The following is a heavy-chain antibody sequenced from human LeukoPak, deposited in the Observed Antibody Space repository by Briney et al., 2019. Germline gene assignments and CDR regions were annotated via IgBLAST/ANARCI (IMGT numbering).Heavy chain of an antibody. J-gene: IGHJ5*02. CDR1: GGSFSGYY. D-gene: IGHD2-2*01. V-gene: IGHV4-34*01. CDR3: ARSEYQLLGGYWFDP. CDR2: INHSGST. Sequence: PSETLSLTCAVYGGSFSGYYWSWIRQPPGKGLEWIGEINHSGSTNYNPSLKSRVTISVDTSKNQFSLKLSSVTAADTAVYYCARSEYQLLGGYWFDPWGQGTLVTVSS.